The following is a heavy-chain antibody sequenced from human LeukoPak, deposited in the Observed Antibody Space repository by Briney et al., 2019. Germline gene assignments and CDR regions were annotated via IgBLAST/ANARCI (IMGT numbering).Heavy chain of an antibody. V-gene: IGHV3-48*03. Sequence: PGGSLRLSCTISGYFFPNAWLNWVRQAPGRGLEWVSYITSSGSPIYYADSVKGRFTISRDNAKNSLYLQMNSLRAEDTAVYYCARDRYSSDWRRGIFDYWGQGTLVTVSS. CDR2: ITSSGSPI. D-gene: IGHD6-19*01. J-gene: IGHJ4*02. CDR3: ARDRYSSDWRRGIFDY. CDR1: GYFFPNAW.